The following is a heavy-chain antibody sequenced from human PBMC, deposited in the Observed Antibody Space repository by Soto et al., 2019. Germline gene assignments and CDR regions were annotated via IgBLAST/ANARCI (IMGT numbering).Heavy chain of an antibody. D-gene: IGHD5-12*01. CDR2: IYPGDSDT. Sequence: GESLKISCKGSGYSFTNYWIGWVRQIPGKGLEWMGIIYPGDSDTRYSPSFQGQVTISADESISTAYLQWNSLKASDTAMYYCARRFSSYELFNYWGQGTLVTVSS. CDR1: GYSFTNYW. J-gene: IGHJ4*02. V-gene: IGHV5-51*01. CDR3: ARRFSSYELFNY.